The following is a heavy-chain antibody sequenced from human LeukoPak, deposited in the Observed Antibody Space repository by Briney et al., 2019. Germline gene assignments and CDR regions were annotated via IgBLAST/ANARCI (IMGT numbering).Heavy chain of an antibody. V-gene: IGHV3-48*03. CDR2: ISSSGSTI. CDR1: GFTFSSYE. CDR3: ARDCSGGSCYGTVC. Sequence: PGGSLRLSCAASGFTFSSYEMNWVRQAPGKGLEWVSYISSSGSTIYYADSVKGRFTISRDNAKNSLYLQMNSLRAEDAAVYYCARDCSGGSCYGTVCWGQGTLVTVSS. D-gene: IGHD2-15*01. J-gene: IGHJ4*02.